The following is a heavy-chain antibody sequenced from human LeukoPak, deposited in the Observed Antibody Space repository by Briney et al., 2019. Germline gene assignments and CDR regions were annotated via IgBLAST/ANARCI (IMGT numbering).Heavy chain of an antibody. J-gene: IGHJ4*02. CDR2: IYYSGST. CDR3: ARVYDSSGYYPYYFDY. D-gene: IGHD3-22*01. V-gene: IGHV4-59*01. CDR1: GGSISSYY. Sequence: SETLSLTCTVSGGSISSYYWSWIRQPPGKGLEWIGYIYYSGSTNYNPSLKSRVTIPVDTSKNQFSLKLSSVTAADTAVYYCARVYDSSGYYPYYFDYWGQGTLVTVSS.